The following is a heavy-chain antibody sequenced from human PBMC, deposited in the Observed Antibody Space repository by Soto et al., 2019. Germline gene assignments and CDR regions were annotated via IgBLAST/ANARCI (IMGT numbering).Heavy chain of an antibody. CDR2: TYYRSKWYN. CDR1: GDSVSSNGAC. J-gene: IGHJ4*02. Sequence: SQTLSLTCVISGDSVSSNGACWNWIRQSPSRGLEWLGRTYYRSKWYNDYAVSVKSRITINPDTSKNQFSLQLNSVTPEDTAVYYCARGYSSGWFLTYYLDYWGQGTLVTVSS. CDR3: ARGYSSGWFLTYYLDY. D-gene: IGHD6-19*01. V-gene: IGHV6-1*01.